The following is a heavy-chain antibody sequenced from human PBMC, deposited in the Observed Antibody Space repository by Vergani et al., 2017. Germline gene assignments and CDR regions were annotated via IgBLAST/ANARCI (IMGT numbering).Heavy chain of an antibody. J-gene: IGHJ4*02. CDR3: ACAAGRLLGY. Sequence: EVQLVESGGGLVQPGGSLRLSCAASGFTFSSYEMNWVRQAPGKGLEWVSYISSSGSTIYYADSVKGRFTISRDNAKSSLYLQMNSLRAEDTAVYYCACAAGRLLGYWGQGTLVTVSS. D-gene: IGHD2-15*01. CDR1: GFTFSSYE. V-gene: IGHV3-48*03. CDR2: ISSSGSTI.